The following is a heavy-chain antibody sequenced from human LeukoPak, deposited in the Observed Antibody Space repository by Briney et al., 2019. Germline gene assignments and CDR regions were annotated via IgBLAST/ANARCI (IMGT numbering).Heavy chain of an antibody. CDR3: ASADFRPHDAFDI. CDR1: GGSISSSNW. J-gene: IGHJ3*02. CDR2: IYHSGST. D-gene: IGHD3/OR15-3a*01. V-gene: IGHV4-4*02. Sequence: SETLSLTCAVSGGSISSSNWWSWVRQPPGKGLEWIGEIYHSGSTNYNPSLKSRVTISVDKSKNQFSLKLSSVTAADTAMYYCASADFRPHDAFDIWSQGTMVTVSS.